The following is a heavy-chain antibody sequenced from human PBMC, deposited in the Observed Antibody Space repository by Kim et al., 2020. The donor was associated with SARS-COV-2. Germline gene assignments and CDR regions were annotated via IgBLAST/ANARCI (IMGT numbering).Heavy chain of an antibody. CDR3: ARDQTESGPTTFDY. D-gene: IGHD1-26*01. CDR1: GFTFSSYW. Sequence: GGSLRLSCVGSGFTFSSYWMHWVRQAPGKGPVWVSRISSDGSDIRYAESVKGRFSISRDNAKNTLYLQMNSLRAEDTAVYFCARDQTESGPTTFDYWGQGALVAISS. V-gene: IGHV3-74*01. CDR2: ISSDGSDI. J-gene: IGHJ4*02.